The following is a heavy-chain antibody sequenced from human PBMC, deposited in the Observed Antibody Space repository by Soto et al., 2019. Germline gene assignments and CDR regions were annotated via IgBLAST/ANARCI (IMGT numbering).Heavy chain of an antibody. Sequence: EVQLVESGGGLVQPGGSLRLSCAASGFTFSGYSMNWVRQATGKGLEWVSYISTSSSSIYYADSVKGRFTISRDNAKNSLYLQMNSLRAEDTALYYCARVEGYCSSASCYNWFDPWGQGTLVTVSS. CDR2: ISTSSSSI. CDR3: ARVEGYCSSASCYNWFDP. J-gene: IGHJ5*02. CDR1: GFTFSGYS. V-gene: IGHV3-48*01. D-gene: IGHD2-2*01.